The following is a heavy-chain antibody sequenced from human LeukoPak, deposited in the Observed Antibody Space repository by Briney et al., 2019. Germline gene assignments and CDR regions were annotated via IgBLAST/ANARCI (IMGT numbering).Heavy chain of an antibody. Sequence: GGSLRLSCTASGFTFSTYWINWVRQSPGKGLVWVALINGDGSTTTHADSVKGRFTISRDNAKNTAYLQMNSLRDEDTAVYYCARDYAGSPDYWGQGTMVTVSA. CDR1: GFTFSTYW. V-gene: IGHV3-74*03. CDR3: ARDYAGSPDY. J-gene: IGHJ4*02. D-gene: IGHD3-10*01. CDR2: INGDGSTT.